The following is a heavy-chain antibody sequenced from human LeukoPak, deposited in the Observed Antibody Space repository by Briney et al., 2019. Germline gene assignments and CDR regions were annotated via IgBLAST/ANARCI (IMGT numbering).Heavy chain of an antibody. J-gene: IGHJ3*02. D-gene: IGHD6-19*01. V-gene: IGHV1-18*01. CDR1: GYTFTSYG. CDR3: ARARRLAVADAFDI. Sequence: ASVKVSCKASGYTFTSYGISWVRQAPGQGLEWMGWISAYNGNTNYAQKLQGRVTMTTDTSTSTAYMELRSLRSDDTAVYYCARARRLAVADAFDIWGQGTMVTVSS. CDR2: ISAYNGNT.